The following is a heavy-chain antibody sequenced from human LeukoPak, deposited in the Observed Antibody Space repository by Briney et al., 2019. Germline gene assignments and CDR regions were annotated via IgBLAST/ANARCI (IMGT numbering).Heavy chain of an antibody. CDR1: GFTFSTYT. D-gene: IGHD3-10*01. V-gene: IGHV3-23*01. J-gene: IGHJ4*02. CDR2: IGISGGGI. CDR3: AMDPNRGTDY. Sequence: PGGSLRLSCIASGFTFSTYTMYWVRQAPGKGLEWVSIIGISGGGIHYADSVKGRFTISRDDSKNTLYLQMNSLRVDDTAVYYCAMDPNRGTDYWGRGVLVTVSS.